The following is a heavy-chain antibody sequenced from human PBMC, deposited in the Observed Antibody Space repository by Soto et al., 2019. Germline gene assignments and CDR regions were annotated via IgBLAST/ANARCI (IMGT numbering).Heavy chain of an antibody. Sequence: PGGSLRLSCKASTFTVNSNYMGWVRQAPEKGLEWVSLIYSGGTTYYADSVKGRFTISRDNSKNTLYLQMNSLTAEDTAVYYCARDLGGSTWPAYWGQGTPVTVSS. CDR1: TFTVNSNY. V-gene: IGHV3-66*01. CDR3: ARDLGGSTWPAY. CDR2: IYSGGTT. D-gene: IGHD3-16*01. J-gene: IGHJ4*02.